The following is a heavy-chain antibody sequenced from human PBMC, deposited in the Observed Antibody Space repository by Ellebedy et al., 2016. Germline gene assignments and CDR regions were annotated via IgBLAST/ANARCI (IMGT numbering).Heavy chain of an antibody. J-gene: IGHJ1*01. CDR2: INAGNGNT. D-gene: IGHD3-3*01. V-gene: IGHV1-3*01. CDR1: GYTFTSYA. CDR3: ARGDRITIFGVVIIGPQYFQH. Sequence: ASVKVSCKASGYTFTSYAMHWVRQAPGQRLEWMGWINAGNGNTKYSQKIQGRVTITRDTSASTAYMDLSSLRSEDTAVYYCARGDRITIFGVVIIGPQYFQHWGQGTLVTVSS.